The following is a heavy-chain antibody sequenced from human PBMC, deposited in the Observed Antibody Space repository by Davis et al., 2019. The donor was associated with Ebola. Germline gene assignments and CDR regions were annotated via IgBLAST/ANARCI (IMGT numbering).Heavy chain of an antibody. V-gene: IGHV3-23*01. CDR1: GFIFSSYV. Sequence: GESLKISCAASGFIFSSYVMSWVRQAPGKGLEWVSTLGTSADTYYADSVKGRFTISRDNSKNTLDLQMNGLRVEDTAIYYCAKDTSNIWFDIWGQGTMVTVSS. D-gene: IGHD1-26*01. CDR3: AKDTSNIWFDI. CDR2: LGTSADT. J-gene: IGHJ3*02.